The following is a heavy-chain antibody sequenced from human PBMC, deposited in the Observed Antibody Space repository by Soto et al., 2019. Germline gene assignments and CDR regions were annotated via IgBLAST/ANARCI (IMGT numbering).Heavy chain of an antibody. CDR1: GYTFTSYY. CDR2: INPSGGNT. CDR3: AREGGRLGYCSGGSCTETYDY. V-gene: IGHV1-46*01. D-gene: IGHD2-15*01. Sequence: QVQLVQSGAEVKKPGASVKVSCKASGYTFTSYYMHWVRQAPGQGLEWMGIINPSGGNTSYAQKFQGRVTMTRDTSTSTVYMELSSLRSEDTAVYYCAREGGRLGYCSGGSCTETYDYWGQGTLVTVSS. J-gene: IGHJ4*02.